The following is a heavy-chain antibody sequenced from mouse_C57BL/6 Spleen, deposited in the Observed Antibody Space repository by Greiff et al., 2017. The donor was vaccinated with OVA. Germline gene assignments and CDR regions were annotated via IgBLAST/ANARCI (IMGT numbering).Heavy chain of an antibody. J-gene: IGHJ3*01. CDR1: GYSITSGYY. CDR3: ARDRYYGSSYWFAY. D-gene: IGHD1-1*01. V-gene: IGHV3-6*01. CDR2: ISYDGSN. Sequence: EVKLVESGPGLVKPSQSLSLTCSVTGYSITSGYYWNWIRQFPGNKLEWMGYISYDGSNNYNPSLKNRISITRDTSKNQFFLKLNSVTTEDTATYYCARDRYYGSSYWFAYWGQGTLVTVSA.